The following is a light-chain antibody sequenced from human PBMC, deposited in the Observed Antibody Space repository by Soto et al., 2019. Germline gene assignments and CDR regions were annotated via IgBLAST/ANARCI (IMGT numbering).Light chain of an antibody. CDR2: SNN. Sequence: QSVLTQPPSASGTPGQRVTISCSGSSSNIGSNTVNWYQQLPGTAPKLLIYSNNQRLSGVPDRFSGSKSGTSASLAISGLQSEDEADYYCAAWDDSMNGRVFGGWTKVNVL. CDR1: SSNIGSNT. V-gene: IGLV1-44*01. CDR3: AAWDDSMNGRV. J-gene: IGLJ3*02.